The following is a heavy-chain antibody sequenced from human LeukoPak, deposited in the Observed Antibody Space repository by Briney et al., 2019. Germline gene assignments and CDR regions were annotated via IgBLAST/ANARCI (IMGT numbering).Heavy chain of an antibody. Sequence: GRSLRLSCAGSGINFRIYGMHWGRQAPGKGLEWGAVISHDGSNKHYADSVKGRFTISRDNSKSTLYLQMNSLRAEDTAVYYCARGARGYNYGYDELDYWGQGTLVTVSS. CDR2: ISHDGSNK. CDR1: GINFRIYG. V-gene: IGHV3-30*03. D-gene: IGHD5-18*01. CDR3: ARGARGYNYGYDELDY. J-gene: IGHJ4*02.